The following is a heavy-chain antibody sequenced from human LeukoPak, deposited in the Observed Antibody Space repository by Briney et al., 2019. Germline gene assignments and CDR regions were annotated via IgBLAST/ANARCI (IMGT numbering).Heavy chain of an antibody. Sequence: GGSLRLSCAASGFTVSSNYMSWVRQAPGKGLEWVSVIYSGGSTYYADSVKGRFTISRHNSKNTLHLQMNSLRAEDTAVYYCARARAYCGGDCYLEYFQHWGQGTLVTVSS. J-gene: IGHJ1*01. V-gene: IGHV3-53*04. CDR3: ARARAYCGGDCYLEYFQH. D-gene: IGHD2-21*02. CDR1: GFTVSSNY. CDR2: IYSGGST.